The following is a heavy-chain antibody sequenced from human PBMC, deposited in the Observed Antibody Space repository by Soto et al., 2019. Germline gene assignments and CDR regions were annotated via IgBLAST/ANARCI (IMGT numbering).Heavy chain of an antibody. CDR2: IKQDGSEK. V-gene: IGHV3-7*04. Sequence: GGSLRLSCAASGFTFSSYWMSWVRQAPGKGLEWVANIKQDGSEKYYVDSVKGRFTISRDNAKNSLFLQMNSLRADDTAVYYCAKDQASGQGSFDSWGQGTLVTVSS. J-gene: IGHJ4*02. CDR1: GFTFSSYW. CDR3: AKDQASGQGSFDS.